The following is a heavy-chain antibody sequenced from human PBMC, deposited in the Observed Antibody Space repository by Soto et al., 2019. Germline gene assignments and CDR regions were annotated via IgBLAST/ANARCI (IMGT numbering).Heavy chain of an antibody. CDR3: ARVITIFRVAEGSLGLNWFDP. Sequence: SETLSLTCTVSGGSISSYYWSWIRQPPGKGLERIGYIYYSGSTNSNPSLKSRVTISIDTSKNQFSLKLSSVTAADTAVYYCARVITIFRVAEGSLGLNWFDPWGQGTLVTVAS. CDR1: GGSISSYY. V-gene: IGHV4-59*01. CDR2: IYYSGST. J-gene: IGHJ5*02. D-gene: IGHD3-3*01.